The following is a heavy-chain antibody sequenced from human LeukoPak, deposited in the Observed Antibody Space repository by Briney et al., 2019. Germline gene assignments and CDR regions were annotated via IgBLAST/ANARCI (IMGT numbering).Heavy chain of an antibody. Sequence: PGRSLRLSCTASGFMFSRLGMQWVRQAPGEGLEWVAMIWHDGSVEEYADSVKGRFTTSRENTQNTLYLQMNSLRDDDTAVYYCAKEGDQYRGYLDAWGKGTTVTVSS. D-gene: IGHD3-16*01. CDR1: GFMFSRLG. CDR3: AKEGDQYRGYLDA. V-gene: IGHV3-33*06. J-gene: IGHJ6*03. CDR2: IWHDGSVE.